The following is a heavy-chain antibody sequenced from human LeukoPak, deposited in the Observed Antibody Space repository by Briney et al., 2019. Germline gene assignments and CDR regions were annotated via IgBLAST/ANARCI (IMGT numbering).Heavy chain of an antibody. D-gene: IGHD3-10*01. CDR3: ARGSGSGNYYYYFDY. Sequence: SETLSLTCTVYNGSFSGYYWSWIRQPPGKGLEWIGEIHRNGNTKYNPSLKSRVTISVDTSKNQFSLKLSSVTAADTAVYYCARGSGSGNYYYYFDYWGQGTLVTVSS. J-gene: IGHJ4*02. V-gene: IGHV4-34*01. CDR1: NGSFSGYY. CDR2: IHRNGNT.